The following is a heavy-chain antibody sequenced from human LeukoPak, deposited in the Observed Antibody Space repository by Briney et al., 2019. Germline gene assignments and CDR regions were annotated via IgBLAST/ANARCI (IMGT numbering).Heavy chain of an antibody. J-gene: IGHJ4*02. V-gene: IGHV3-23*01. CDR3: ASNTGTVFDY. Sequence: GGSLRLSCAASGFTFSSYAMSWVRQAPGKGLEWVSGISGSGDNTYYADSVKGRFTISRDNSKNTLYLQMNSLRADDTAVYYCASNTGTVFDYWGQGALVTVSS. CDR1: GFTFSSYA. D-gene: IGHD7-27*01. CDR2: ISGSGDNT.